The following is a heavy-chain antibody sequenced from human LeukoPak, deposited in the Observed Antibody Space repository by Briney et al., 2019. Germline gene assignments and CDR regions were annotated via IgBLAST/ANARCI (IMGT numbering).Heavy chain of an antibody. J-gene: IGHJ4*02. CDR1: GFTFSTYS. CDR2: ISSSSSTI. D-gene: IGHD6-13*01. V-gene: IGHV3-48*04. Sequence: GGSLRLSRAASGFTFSTYSMNWVRQAPGKGLEWLSYISSSSSTIYYADSVKGRFTISRDNAKNSLYLQMNSLRAEDTAVYYCATYSSSWFNYYFDYWGQGILVTVSS. CDR3: ATYSSSWFNYYFDY.